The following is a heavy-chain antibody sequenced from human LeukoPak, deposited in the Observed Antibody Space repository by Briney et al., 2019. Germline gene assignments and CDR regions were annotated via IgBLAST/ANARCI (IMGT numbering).Heavy chain of an antibody. CDR3: ARDFRVATTHHGY. J-gene: IGHJ4*02. Sequence: GSLRLSCAASGFTFSSFWMSWVRQAPGKGPEWVASIKQDGSEKYYVGSVEGRFTISRDNAKNSLYLQMNSLRAEDTAVYYCARDFRVATTHHGYWGQGTLVTVSS. CDR2: IKQDGSEK. V-gene: IGHV3-7*01. D-gene: IGHD5-12*01. CDR1: GFTFSSFW.